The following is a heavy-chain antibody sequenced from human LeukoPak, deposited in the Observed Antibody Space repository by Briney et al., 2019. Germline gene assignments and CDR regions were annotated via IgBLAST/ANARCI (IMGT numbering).Heavy chain of an antibody. D-gene: IGHD6-19*01. CDR3: ARSGKGPIAVAGNYFDY. Sequence: GRSLRLSCAASGFTFDDYVMHWVRQAPGKGLEWVSSISSSSSYIYYADSVKGRFTISRDNAKNSLYLQMNSLRAEDTAVYYCARSGKGPIAVAGNYFDYWGQGTLVTVSS. J-gene: IGHJ4*02. CDR2: ISSSSSYI. CDR1: GFTFDDYV. V-gene: IGHV3-21*01.